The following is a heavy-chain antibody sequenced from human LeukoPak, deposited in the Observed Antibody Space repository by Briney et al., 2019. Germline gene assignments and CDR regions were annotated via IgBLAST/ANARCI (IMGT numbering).Heavy chain of an antibody. D-gene: IGHD6-13*01. Sequence: SVKVSCKASGGTFSSYAISWVRQAPGQGLEWVGGIIPIFGTANYAQKFQGRVTITADESTSTAYMELSSLRSEDTAVYYCASCLIAAAGTSYYYGMDVWGQGTTVTVSS. CDR3: ASCLIAAAGTSYYYGMDV. CDR2: IIPIFGTA. J-gene: IGHJ6*02. V-gene: IGHV1-69*13. CDR1: GGTFSSYA.